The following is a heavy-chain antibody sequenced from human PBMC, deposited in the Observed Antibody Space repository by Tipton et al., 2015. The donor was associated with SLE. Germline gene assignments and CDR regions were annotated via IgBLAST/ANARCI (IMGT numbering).Heavy chain of an antibody. CDR3: ARRAYSSSWYGAFDI. Sequence: TLSLTCAVYGGSFSGYYWSWIRQPPGKGLEWIGEINHSGSTNYNPSLKSRVTISVDTSKKQISLKLTSVTAADTAMYYCARRAYSSSWYGAFDIWGQGTMVTASS. CDR2: INHSGST. V-gene: IGHV4-34*01. D-gene: IGHD6-13*01. J-gene: IGHJ3*02. CDR1: GGSFSGYY.